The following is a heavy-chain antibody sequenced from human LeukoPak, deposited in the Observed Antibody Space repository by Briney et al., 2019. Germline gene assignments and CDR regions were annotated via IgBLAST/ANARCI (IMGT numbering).Heavy chain of an antibody. D-gene: IGHD3-22*01. J-gene: IGHJ4*02. CDR3: ARYDSSGYYFDY. Sequence: PGGSLRLSCAASGFTFSSYDMTWVRQAPGKGLEGVAFIRYDGSNKYYADSVKGRFTISRDNSKNTLYLQMNSLRAEDTAVYYCARYDSSGYYFDYWGQGTLVTVSS. V-gene: IGHV3-30*02. CDR2: IRYDGSNK. CDR1: GFTFSSYD.